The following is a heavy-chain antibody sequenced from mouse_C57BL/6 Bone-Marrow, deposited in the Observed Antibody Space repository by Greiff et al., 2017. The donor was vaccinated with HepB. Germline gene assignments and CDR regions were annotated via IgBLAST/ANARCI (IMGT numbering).Heavy chain of an antibody. J-gene: IGHJ4*01. CDR2: IYPRSGNT. V-gene: IGHV1-81*01. CDR3: AGLLGDYAMDY. D-gene: IGHD2-3*01. Sequence: QVQLQQSGAELARPGASVKLSCKASGYNFTSYGISWVKQRTGQGLEWIGEIYPRSGNTYYNEKFKGKATLTADKSSSTAYMELRSLTSEDSAVYFCAGLLGDYAMDYWGQGTSVTVSS. CDR1: GYNFTSYG.